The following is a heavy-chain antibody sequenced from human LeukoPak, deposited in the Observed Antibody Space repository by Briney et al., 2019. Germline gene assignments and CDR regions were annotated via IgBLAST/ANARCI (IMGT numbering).Heavy chain of an antibody. CDR1: GFTFGSYW. CDR3: ARVRSGSYSFDY. Sequence: HPGGSLRLSCAASGFTFGSYWMSWVRQVPGKRLEWLANIRQDGGEKHYVDSMKGRFTISRDNAKNSLFLQMNSLRAEDTAVYYCARVRSGSYSFDYWGRGILVTVAS. V-gene: IGHV3-7*01. D-gene: IGHD1-26*01. CDR2: IRQDGGEK. J-gene: IGHJ4*02.